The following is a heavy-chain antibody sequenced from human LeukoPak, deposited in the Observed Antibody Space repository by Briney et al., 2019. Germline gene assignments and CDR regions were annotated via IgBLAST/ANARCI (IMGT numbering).Heavy chain of an antibody. J-gene: IGHJ4*02. CDR1: GGSISSYY. CDR2: IYYSGST. Sequence: SETLSLTCTVSGGSISSYYWSWIRQPPGKGLEWIGYIYYSGSTNYNPSLKSRVTMSVDTSKNQFSLKLSSVTAADTAVYYCAREVGAMFFDYWGQGTLVTVSS. CDR3: AREVGAMFFDY. V-gene: IGHV4-59*12. D-gene: IGHD1-26*01.